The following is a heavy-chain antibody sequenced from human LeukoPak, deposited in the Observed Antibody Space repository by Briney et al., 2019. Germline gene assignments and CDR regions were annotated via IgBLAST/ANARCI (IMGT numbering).Heavy chain of an antibody. CDR3: ALDCTNGVCYNY. D-gene: IGHD2-8*01. CDR1: GYTFTSYD. J-gene: IGHJ4*02. CDR2: MNPNSGNT. V-gene: IGHV1-8*01. Sequence: GASVKVSCKASGYTFTSYDINWVRQATGQGLEWMGWMNPNSGNTGYAQKSQGRVTMTRNTSISTAYMELSSLRSEDTAVYYCALDCTNGVCYNYWGQGTLVTVSS.